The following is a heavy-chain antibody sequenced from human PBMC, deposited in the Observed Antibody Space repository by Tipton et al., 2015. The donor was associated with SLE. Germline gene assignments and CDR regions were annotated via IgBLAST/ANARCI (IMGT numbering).Heavy chain of an antibody. J-gene: IGHJ4*02. CDR3: ASYLYYGSGSLFY. CDR2: ISYDGSDK. V-gene: IGHV3-30*04. D-gene: IGHD3-10*01. CDR1: EFTFSIYA. Sequence: SLRLSCAASEFTFSIYAMHWVRQAPGKGLEWVAVISYDGSDKHYADSVKGRFTISRDNSKNTLYLQMNSLRAEDTAVYYCASYLYYGSGSLFYWGQGTLVTVSS.